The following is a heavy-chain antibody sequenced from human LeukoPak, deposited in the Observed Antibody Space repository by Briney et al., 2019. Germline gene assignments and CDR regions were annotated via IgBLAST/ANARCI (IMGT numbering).Heavy chain of an antibody. Sequence: SETLSLTCAGSGGSISSGGYSWSWIRQPPGKGLEWIGYIYHSGSTYYNPSLKSRVTISVDRSKNQFSLKLSSVTAADTAVYYCARESSSFNWFDPWGQGTLVTVSS. CDR1: GGSISSGGYS. CDR3: ARESSSFNWFDP. V-gene: IGHV4-30-2*01. J-gene: IGHJ5*02. D-gene: IGHD6-13*01. CDR2: IYHSGST.